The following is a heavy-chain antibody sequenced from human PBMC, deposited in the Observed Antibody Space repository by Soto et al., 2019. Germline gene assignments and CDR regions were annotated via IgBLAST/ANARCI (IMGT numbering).Heavy chain of an antibody. CDR3: ARALEMATTYWYFDL. J-gene: IGHJ2*01. V-gene: IGHV1-69*02. D-gene: IGHD5-12*01. Sequence: SVKVSCKASGGTFSSYTISWVRQAPGQGLEWMGRIIPILGIANYAQKFQGRVTITADKSTSTAYMELSSLRSEDTAVYYCARALEMATTYWYFDLWGRGTLVTVSS. CDR1: GGTFSSYT. CDR2: IIPILGIA.